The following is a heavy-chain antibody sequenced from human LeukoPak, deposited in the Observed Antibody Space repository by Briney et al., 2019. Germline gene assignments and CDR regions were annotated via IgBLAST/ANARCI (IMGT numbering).Heavy chain of an antibody. D-gene: IGHD5-18*01. CDR2: ILNDGGST. CDR3: VRHNYGYDY. V-gene: IGHV3-74*01. J-gene: IGHJ4*02. Sequence: PGGSLRLSSAASGFTFSNYWMHWVRQAPGEGPVWVAHILNDGGSTSYADSVKGRFTISRDNAKNTLSLQMNSLRAEDTAVYYCVRHNYGYDYWGQGTPVTVSS. CDR1: GFTFSNYW.